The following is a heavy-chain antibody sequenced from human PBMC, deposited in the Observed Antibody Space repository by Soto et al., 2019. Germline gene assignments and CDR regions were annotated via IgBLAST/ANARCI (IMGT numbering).Heavy chain of an antibody. V-gene: IGHV4-4*07. Sequence: QVQLQESGPGLVKPSETLSLTCTVSGGSISSYYWSWIRQPAGKGLEWIGRIYTSGSTNYNPSLKSRVTMSVDTSKNQFSLKLSSVTAADTAVYYCASDLDPYSYGRDAFDIWGQGTMVTVSS. CDR3: ASDLDPYSYGRDAFDI. J-gene: IGHJ3*02. CDR1: GGSISSYY. D-gene: IGHD5-18*01. CDR2: IYTSGST.